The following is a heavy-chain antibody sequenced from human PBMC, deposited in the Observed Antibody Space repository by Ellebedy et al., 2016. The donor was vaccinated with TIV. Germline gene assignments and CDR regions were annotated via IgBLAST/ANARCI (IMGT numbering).Heavy chain of an antibody. CDR2: IYSNGRT. J-gene: IGHJ4*02. CDR1: GGSISSGSYY. CDR3: ARHISAAGADY. Sequence: SETLSLTCSVSGGSISSGSYYWGWIRQSPGKGLEWISNIYSNGRTYYTPSLESRVTISADTSKKQMSLRVTSVSAADTAVYYCARHISAAGADYWGPGTLVTVSS. D-gene: IGHD6-13*01. V-gene: IGHV4-39*07.